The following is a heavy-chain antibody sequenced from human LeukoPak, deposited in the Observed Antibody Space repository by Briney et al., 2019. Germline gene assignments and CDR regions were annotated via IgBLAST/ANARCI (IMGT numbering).Heavy chain of an antibody. CDR3: ARDFQH. CDR1: GFTFSNYA. CDR2: ISGSGGST. Sequence: GGSLRLSCAASGFTFSNYAMSWVRQAPGKGLEWVSGISGSGGSTYYADSVKGRFTISRDNAKNSLYLQMNSLIAEDTAVYYCARDFQHWGQGTLVTVSS. J-gene: IGHJ1*01. V-gene: IGHV3-23*01.